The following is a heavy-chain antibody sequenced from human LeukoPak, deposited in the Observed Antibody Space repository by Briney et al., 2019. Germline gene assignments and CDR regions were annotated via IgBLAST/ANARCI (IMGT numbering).Heavy chain of an antibody. CDR2: INHSGST. CDR3: ARGDFVVVVAAPFSSRWFDP. V-gene: IGHV4-34*01. Sequence: SETLSLTCAVYGGSFSGYYWSWIRQPPGKGLEWIGEINHSGSTNYNPSLKSRVTISVDTSKNQFSLKLSSVTAADTAVYYCARGDFVVVVAAPFSSRWFDPWGQGTLVTVSS. CDR1: GGSFSGYY. J-gene: IGHJ5*02. D-gene: IGHD2-15*01.